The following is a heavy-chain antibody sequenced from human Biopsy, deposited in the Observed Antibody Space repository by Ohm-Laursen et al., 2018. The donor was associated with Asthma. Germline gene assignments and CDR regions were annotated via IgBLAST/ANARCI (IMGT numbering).Heavy chain of an antibody. CDR2: IIPFYGTA. J-gene: IGHJ4*02. D-gene: IGHD4-17*01. Sequence: SSVKVSCKSSGGTFSTFGISWVRQAPGQGLEWMGRIIPFYGTATYAQNFQGRLTLTADESTSTAYMELSSLRSEDTAVYFCARDYDGDYVQRHLPLAYWGQGALVTVSS. CDR3: ARDYDGDYVQRHLPLAY. CDR1: GGTFSTFG. V-gene: IGHV1-69*15.